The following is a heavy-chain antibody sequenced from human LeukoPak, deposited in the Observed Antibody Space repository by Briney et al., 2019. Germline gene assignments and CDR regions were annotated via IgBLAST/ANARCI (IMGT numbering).Heavy chain of an antibody. CDR2: INPSGGST. V-gene: IGHV1-46*01. CDR1: GYTFTSYY. CDR3: ARSLYSPTPTEPAGHYYHYYGLDV. J-gene: IGHJ6*02. D-gene: IGHD2-2*02. Sequence: ASVKVSCKASGYTFTSYYMHWVRQAPGQGLEWMGIINPSGGSTSYAQKFQGRVTMIRDTSTSTVYMELSSLKSEDTAVYYCARSLYSPTPTEPAGHYYHYYGLDVWGQGTTVTVSS.